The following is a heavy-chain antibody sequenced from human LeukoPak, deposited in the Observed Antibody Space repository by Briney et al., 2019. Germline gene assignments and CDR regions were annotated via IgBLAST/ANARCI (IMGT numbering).Heavy chain of an antibody. J-gene: IGHJ3*02. CDR1: GFTFSSYA. D-gene: IGHD3-10*01. CDR2: ISYDGSNK. Sequence: GGCLRLSCAAPGFTFSSYAMHWVRQAPGKGLEWVAVISYDGSNKYYADSVKGRFTISRDNSKNTLYLQMNSLRAEDTAVYYCARDRGRFREDYYGAFDIWGQGTMVTVSS. V-gene: IGHV3-30-3*01. CDR3: ARDRGRFREDYYGAFDI.